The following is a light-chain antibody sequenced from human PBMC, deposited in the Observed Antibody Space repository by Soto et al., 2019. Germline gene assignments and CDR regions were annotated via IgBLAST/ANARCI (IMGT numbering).Light chain of an antibody. CDR2: RDN. J-gene: IGLJ2*01. CDR1: SSNIGSNY. Sequence: QSVLSQPPSASGTPGQRVTISCSGSSSNIGSNYVYWYQQLPRTAPKLLISRDNRRPSGVPDRFSGSKSGTSASLAISGLRSEDEADYFCATWDDSLSGYVVFGGGTKLTVL. CDR3: ATWDDSLSGYVV. V-gene: IGLV1-47*01.